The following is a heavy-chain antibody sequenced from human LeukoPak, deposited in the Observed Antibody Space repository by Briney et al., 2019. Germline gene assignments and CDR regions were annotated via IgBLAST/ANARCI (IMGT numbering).Heavy chain of an antibody. J-gene: IGHJ4*02. V-gene: IGHV1-2*02. CDR3: ARARFMITFGGVIVYYFDY. CDR2: INPNSGGT. D-gene: IGHD3-16*02. Sequence: VASVKVSCKASGYTFTGYYMHWVRQAPGQGLEWMGWINPNSGGTNYAQKFQGRVTMTRDTSISTAYMELSRLRSDDTAVYYCARARFMITFGGVIVYYFDYWGQGTLVTVSS. CDR1: GYTFTGYY.